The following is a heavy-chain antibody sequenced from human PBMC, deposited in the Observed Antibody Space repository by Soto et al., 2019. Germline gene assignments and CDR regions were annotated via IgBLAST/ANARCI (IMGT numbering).Heavy chain of an antibody. V-gene: IGHV4-34*01. CDR1: GGSFSGYY. CDR2: INYSGST. Sequence: SETLSLTCAVYGGSFSGYYWSWIRQPPGKGLEWIGEINYSGSTYYNPSLKSRVTISVDTSKNQFSLKLSSVTAADTAVYYCAREIPGYYYDSSGYPDTGFDPWGQGTLVTVSS. J-gene: IGHJ5*02. D-gene: IGHD3-22*01. CDR3: AREIPGYYYDSSGYPDTGFDP.